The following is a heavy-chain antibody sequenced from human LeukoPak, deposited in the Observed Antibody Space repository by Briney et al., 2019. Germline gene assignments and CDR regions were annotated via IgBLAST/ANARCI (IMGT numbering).Heavy chain of an antibody. CDR2: ISGSGGST. V-gene: IGHV3-23*01. J-gene: IGHJ3*02. Sequence: GGSLRLSCAASGFTFSSYAMSWVRQAPGKGLEWVSAISGSGGSTYYADSVKGRFTISRDNSKNTLYLQMNSLRAEDTAVYYCAKDKYYYGSGRNDGFDIWGQGTMVTVSS. D-gene: IGHD3-10*01. CDR1: GFTFSSYA. CDR3: AKDKYYYGSGRNDGFDI.